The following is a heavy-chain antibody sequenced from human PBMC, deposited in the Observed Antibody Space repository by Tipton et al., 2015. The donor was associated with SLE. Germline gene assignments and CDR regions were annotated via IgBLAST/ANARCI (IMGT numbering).Heavy chain of an antibody. CDR1: GESFMGFF. CDR2: INHSGST. CDR3: ARGRLGNSRREFDY. J-gene: IGHJ4*02. D-gene: IGHD7-27*01. V-gene: IGHV4-34*01. Sequence: LRLSCAVYGESFMGFFWSWIRQSPGRGLEWVAEINHSGSTFYNPSLESRVTRSVDVSRGQFSLRLTSVTAADAGFYYCARGRLGNSRREFDYWGQGTLVAVSS.